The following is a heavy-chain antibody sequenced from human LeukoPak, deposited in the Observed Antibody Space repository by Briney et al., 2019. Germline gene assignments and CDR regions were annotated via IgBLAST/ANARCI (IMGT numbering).Heavy chain of an antibody. CDR1: GFTFSTSW. CDR2: IQQDGSAK. Sequence: PGGSLRLSCAASGFTFSTSWMSWVRQAPGKGLEWVANIQQDGSAKYYVDSVKGRFTISRDNAKNSLYLQMNSLRAEDTAVYYCARFSIYDNSGYYSWLFDFWGQGTLVTVSS. J-gene: IGHJ4*02. CDR3: ARFSIYDNSGYYSWLFDF. V-gene: IGHV3-7*01. D-gene: IGHD3-22*01.